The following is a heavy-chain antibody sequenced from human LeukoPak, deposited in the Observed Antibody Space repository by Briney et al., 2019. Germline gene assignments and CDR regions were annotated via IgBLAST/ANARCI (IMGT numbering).Heavy chain of an antibody. CDR3: AREILGGFNPGAY. CDR2: IHRSGSP. V-gene: IGHV4-4*02. J-gene: IGHJ4*02. D-gene: IGHD1-14*01. Sequence: PSETLSLTCTVSLDSTTSNFWSWVRQPPGKGLEWIGEIHRSGSPNYNPSLQSRVTISIDRSRNQIVLELSSVTAADTAVYYCAREILGGFNPGAYWAQGILVTVSS. CDR1: LDSTTSNF.